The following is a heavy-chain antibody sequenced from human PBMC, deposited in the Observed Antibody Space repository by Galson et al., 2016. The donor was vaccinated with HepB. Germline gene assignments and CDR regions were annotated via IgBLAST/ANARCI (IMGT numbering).Heavy chain of an antibody. V-gene: IGHV4-4*02. CDR2: IYHTGTS. Sequence: ETLSLTCTVSGASINASNWWTWVRQAPGKGLEWVGEIYHTGTSNNNPFLNSRFTLSIDKSRNQFSLNLNSVSAADTAVYYCARAYNWDDEDSGLDVWGQGTSVTVSS. D-gene: IGHD1-1*01. J-gene: IGHJ6*02. CDR3: ARAYNWDDEDSGLDV. CDR1: GASINASNW.